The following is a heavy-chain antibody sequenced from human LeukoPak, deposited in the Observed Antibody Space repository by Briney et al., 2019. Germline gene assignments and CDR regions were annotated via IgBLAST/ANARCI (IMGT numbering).Heavy chain of an antibody. J-gene: IGHJ5*02. CDR3: ARVFVPIAVGWFDP. V-gene: IGHV1-18*01. CDR2: ISAYNGNT. Sequence: ASVKVSCKASGYTFTSYGISWVRQAPGQGLEWMGWISAYNGNTNYAQKPQGRVTMTTDTSTSTAYMELRSLRSDDTAVYYCARVFVPIAVGWFDPWGQGTLVTVSS. D-gene: IGHD6-19*01. CDR1: GYTFTSYG.